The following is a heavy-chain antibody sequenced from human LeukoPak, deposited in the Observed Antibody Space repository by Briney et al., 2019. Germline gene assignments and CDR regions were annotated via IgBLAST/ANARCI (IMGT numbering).Heavy chain of an antibody. CDR2: IKQDGSEK. V-gene: IGHV3-7*01. CDR1: GFTFSSYW. CDR3: AREPSQGAFDI. Sequence: GGSLRHSCAGSGFTFSSYWMTWVRQAPGKGLEWVANIKQDGSEKNYVDSVRGRFTISRDNAKNSLYLQMNSLRAEDTAVYYCAREPSQGAFDIWGQGTMVTVSS. J-gene: IGHJ3*02.